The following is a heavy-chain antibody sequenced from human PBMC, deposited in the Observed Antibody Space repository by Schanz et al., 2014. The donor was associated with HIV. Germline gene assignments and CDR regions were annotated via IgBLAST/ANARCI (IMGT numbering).Heavy chain of an antibody. CDR3: AKRSGRSFGYFDS. CDR1: GFTFRNFG. D-gene: IGHD2-15*01. CDR2: IWYDGTNI. J-gene: IGHJ4*02. V-gene: IGHV3-33*06. Sequence: QEQLVESGGGVVQPGKSLRLSCAASGFTFRNFGMHWVRQAPGKGLEWVAVIWYDGTNIDYADSVKGRFTVSRDNSKNTLSLQMDSLRVDDTAIYYCAKRSGRSFGYFDSWGQALLVTVSS.